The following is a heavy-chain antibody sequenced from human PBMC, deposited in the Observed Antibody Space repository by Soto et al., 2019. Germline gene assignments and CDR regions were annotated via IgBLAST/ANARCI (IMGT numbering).Heavy chain of an antibody. CDR2: IGYDGSNK. J-gene: IGHJ4*02. V-gene: IGHV3-33*01. CDR1: GFSLRGYG. D-gene: IGHD6-6*01. Sequence: QVQLVESGGAGVQPGRSLRPSFAASGFSLRGYGMHWVRQAPGKGLGGVAVIGYDGSNKYYGDSVKGRFTISRDNSKNTLYLQMNSLRAEDTAVYYCARSPPGVAGRYYFDYWGQGTLITVSS. CDR3: ARSPPGVAGRYYFDY.